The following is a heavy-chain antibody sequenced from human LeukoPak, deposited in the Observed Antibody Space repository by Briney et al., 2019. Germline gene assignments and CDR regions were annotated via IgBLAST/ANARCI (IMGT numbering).Heavy chain of an antibody. CDR1: GGSISSSSYY. V-gene: IGHV4-39*01. CDR3: SGLRLTPGYCSGGSCANYYYYGMDI. D-gene: IGHD2-15*01. CDR2: IYYSGST. Sequence: NSSETLSLTCTVSGGSISSSSYYWGWIRPPQGKGLEWIGSIYYSGSTYSNPSLKRRVTISVDTSNNQFSLKLSSVTAADTAVYSCSGLRLTPGYCSGGSCANYYYYGMDIWGHGATCTVSS. J-gene: IGHJ6*01.